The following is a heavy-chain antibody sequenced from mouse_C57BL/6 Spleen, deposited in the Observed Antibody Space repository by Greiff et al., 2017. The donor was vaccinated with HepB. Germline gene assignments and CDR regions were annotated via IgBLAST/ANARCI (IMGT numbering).Heavy chain of an antibody. J-gene: IGHJ4*01. D-gene: IGHD3-2*02. V-gene: IGHV10-1*01. Sequence: GGGLVQPKGSLKLSCAASGFSFNTYAMNWVRQAPGKGLEWVARIRSKSNNYATYYADSVKDRFTISRDDSESMLYLQMNNLKTEDTAMYYCVRSKAYAMDYWGQGTSVTVSS. CDR1: GFSFNTYA. CDR2: IRSKSNNYAT. CDR3: VRSKAYAMDY.